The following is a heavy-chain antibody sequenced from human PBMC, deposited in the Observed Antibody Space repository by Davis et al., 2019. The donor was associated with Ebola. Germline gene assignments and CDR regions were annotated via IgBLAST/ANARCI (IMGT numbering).Heavy chain of an antibody. CDR1: SGSFSGYY. CDR2: INHSGST. J-gene: IGHJ5*02. CDR3: ARGRRITMIVVVRNWFDP. V-gene: IGHV4-34*01. D-gene: IGHD3-22*01. Sequence: MPSETLSLTCAVYSGSFSGYYWSWIRQPPGKGLEWIGEINHSGSTNYNPSLRSRVTISVDTSKNQFSLKLSSVTAADTAVYYCARGRRITMIVVVRNWFDPWGQGTLVTVSS.